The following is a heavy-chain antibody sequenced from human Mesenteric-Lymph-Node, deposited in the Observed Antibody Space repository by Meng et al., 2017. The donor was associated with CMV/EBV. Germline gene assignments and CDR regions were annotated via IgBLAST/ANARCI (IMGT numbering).Heavy chain of an antibody. J-gene: IGHJ4*02. CDR1: GGSISSGGYY. V-gene: IGHV4-31*02. CDR3: ARGTRGWRNYFDY. CDR2: IYYSGST. D-gene: IGHD2-8*02. Sequence: TVSGGSISSGGYYWSWIRQHPGKGLEWIGYIYYSGSTYYNPSLMSRLTISVDTSKNQFSLKLSSVTAADTAVYYCARGTRGWRNYFDYWGQGTLVTVSS.